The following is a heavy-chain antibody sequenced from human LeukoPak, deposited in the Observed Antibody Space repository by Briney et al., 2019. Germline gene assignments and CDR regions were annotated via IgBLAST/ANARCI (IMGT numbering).Heavy chain of an antibody. D-gene: IGHD1-14*01. J-gene: IGHJ6*03. V-gene: IGHV3-48*01. CDR1: GFTFSSYS. CDR2: ISSSSSTI. Sequence: PGGSLRLCCAASGFTFSSYSMNWVRQAPGKGLERVSYISSSSSTIYYADSVKGRFTISRDNAKNSVYLQMNSLRAEDTAVYYCARVGTKDTVFYYYYMDVWGKGTTVTVSS. CDR3: ARVGTKDTVFYYYYMDV.